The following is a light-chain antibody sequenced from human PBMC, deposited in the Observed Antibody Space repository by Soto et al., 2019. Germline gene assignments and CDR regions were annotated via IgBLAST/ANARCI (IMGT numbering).Light chain of an antibody. CDR2: NTS. V-gene: IGKV1-5*03. CDR1: QSFSTW. J-gene: IGKJ4*01. Sequence: DIPMTQSPSTLSASVGDRVTITCRASQSFSTWLAWYQQKPGKAPNLLIYNTSILESGVPSRFSGSGSGTEFTLTISSLQPDDFATYYCQQDNSNPLTFGGGTKVEIK. CDR3: QQDNSNPLT.